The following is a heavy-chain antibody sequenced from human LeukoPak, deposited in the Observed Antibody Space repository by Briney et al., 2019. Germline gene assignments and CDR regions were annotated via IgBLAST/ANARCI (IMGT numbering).Heavy chain of an antibody. J-gene: IGHJ5*02. CDR2: INPSGGST. D-gene: IGHD2-15*01. CDR3: AREVQQFIVVVDNWFDP. V-gene: IGHV1-46*01. Sequence: AASVKVSCKASGYTFTSYYMHWVRQAPGQGLEWMGIINPSGGSTSYAQKFQGRVTMTRDTSTSTVYMELSSLRSEDTAVYYCAREVQQFIVVVDNWFDPWGQGTLVTVSS. CDR1: GYTFTSYY.